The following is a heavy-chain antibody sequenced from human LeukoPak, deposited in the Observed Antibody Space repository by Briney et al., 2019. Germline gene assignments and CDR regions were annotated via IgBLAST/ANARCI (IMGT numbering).Heavy chain of an antibody. D-gene: IGHD4-11*01. V-gene: IGHV1-18*01. CDR3: SRSFYSSSWYYFDL. CDR2: IKIGEGTT. CDR1: GYTFSDFG. J-gene: IGHJ4*02. Sequence: ASVKVSCKASGYTFSDFGITWVRQAPGQGPEWMGWIKIGEGTTHSAQKFQDRVSMTRDRSSYTAFLELRSLRSDDTAVYFCSRSFYSSSWYYFDLWGQGTLVTVSS.